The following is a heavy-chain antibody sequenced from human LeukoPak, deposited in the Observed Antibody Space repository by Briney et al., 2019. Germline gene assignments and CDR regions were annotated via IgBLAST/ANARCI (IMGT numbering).Heavy chain of an antibody. CDR1: GYSFTDHY. Sequence: ASVKVSCKASGYSFTDHYIHWVRQAPGQGLEWMGWINPKRGGTNYAHKFKGRVTMTRDTSISTAYMELSRLRSDDTAVYYCARTEGTMITYYFDYWGQGTLVTVSS. CDR3: ARTEGTMITYYFDY. J-gene: IGHJ4*02. CDR2: INPKRGGT. V-gene: IGHV1-2*02. D-gene: IGHD3-22*01.